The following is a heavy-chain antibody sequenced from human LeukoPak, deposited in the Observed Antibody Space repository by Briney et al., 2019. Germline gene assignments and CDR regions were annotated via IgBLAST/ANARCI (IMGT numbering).Heavy chain of an antibody. D-gene: IGHD5-18*01. CDR3: ATYRQVMLPFEA. CDR1: GFTVGSYA. J-gene: IGHJ5*02. Sequence: GGSLRLSCAVSGFTVGSYAMSWVRQPPGKGLEWVSSTFQGGGEIHYADSVRGRFTISRDNSRSTLFLQMNSLRGEDTAIYYCATYRQVMLPFEAWGQGTLVTVSS. V-gene: IGHV3-23*01. CDR2: TFQGGGEI.